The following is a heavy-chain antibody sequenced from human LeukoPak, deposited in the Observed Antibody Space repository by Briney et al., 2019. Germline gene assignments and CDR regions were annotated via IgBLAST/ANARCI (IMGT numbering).Heavy chain of an antibody. CDR3: ARDPTIAVAAPPDY. V-gene: IGHV3-30*03. J-gene: IGHJ4*02. CDR2: ISYDGSNK. CDR1: GFTFSSYG. D-gene: IGHD6-19*01. Sequence: GGSLRLSCAASGFTFSSYGMHWVRQAPGKGLEWVAVISYDGSNKDYADSVKGRFTISRDNSKNTLYLQMNSLRAEDTALYHCARDPTIAVAAPPDYWGQGTLVTVSS.